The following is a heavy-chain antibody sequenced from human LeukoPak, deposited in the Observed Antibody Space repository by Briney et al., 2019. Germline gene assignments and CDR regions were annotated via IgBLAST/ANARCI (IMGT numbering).Heavy chain of an antibody. V-gene: IGHV4-59*01. CDR3: ARALGGYSYGSVYYYGMDV. Sequence: SETLSLTCTVSGGSISSYYWSWIRQPPGKGLEWIGYIYYSGSTNYNPSLKSRVTISVDTSKNQFSLKLSSVTAADTAVYYCARALGGYSYGSVYYYGMDVWGQGTTVTVSS. CDR1: GGSISSYY. D-gene: IGHD5-18*01. J-gene: IGHJ6*02. CDR2: IYYSGST.